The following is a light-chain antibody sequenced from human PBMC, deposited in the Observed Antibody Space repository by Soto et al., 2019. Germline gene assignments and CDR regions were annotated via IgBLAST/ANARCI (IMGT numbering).Light chain of an antibody. V-gene: IGKV3-20*01. CDR1: ESVTSS. CDR3: QQYSSSRT. J-gene: IGKJ1*01. Sequence: EIVMTQSPATLSVSPGDRATLSCRASESVTSSLAWYQQKPGQPPRLLIYGGSSRATGIPVRFSGSGSETDFTLTITRLEPEDFAVYYCQQYSSSRTFGQGTKVDIK. CDR2: GGS.